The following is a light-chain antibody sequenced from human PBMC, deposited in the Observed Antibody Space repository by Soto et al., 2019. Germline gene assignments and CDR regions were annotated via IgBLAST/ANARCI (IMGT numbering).Light chain of an antibody. V-gene: IGLV2-8*01. CDR1: SSDVGGYSY. Sequence: QSALTQPRSVSGSPGQSVTISCTGTSSDVGGYSYVSWYQQHPGKAPKLIIYEVSKWPSGVSHRFSGSKSGNTASLTVSGLQAEDEADYYCSSYAGSNNLIFGGGTKLTVL. CDR3: SSYAGSNNLI. J-gene: IGLJ2*01. CDR2: EVS.